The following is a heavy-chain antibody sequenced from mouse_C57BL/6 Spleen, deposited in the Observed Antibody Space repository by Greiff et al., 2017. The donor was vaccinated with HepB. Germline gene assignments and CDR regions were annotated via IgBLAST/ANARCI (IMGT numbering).Heavy chain of an antibody. CDR2: ISYDGSN. J-gene: IGHJ2*01. V-gene: IGHV3-6*01. Sequence: EVQRVESGPGLVKPSQSLSLTCSVTGYSITSGYYWNWIRQFPGNKLEWMGYISYDGSNNYNPSLKNRNSITRDTSKNQFFLKLNSVTTEDTATYYCASYYFDYWGQGTTLTVSS. CDR3: ASYYFDY. CDR1: GYSITSGYY.